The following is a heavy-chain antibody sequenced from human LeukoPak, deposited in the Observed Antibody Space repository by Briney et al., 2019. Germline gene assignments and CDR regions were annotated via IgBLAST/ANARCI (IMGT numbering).Heavy chain of an antibody. CDR3: ARHAAGAATTEY. D-gene: IGHD1-26*01. J-gene: IGHJ4*02. CDR1: GGSIRSSTYY. CDR2: IYYSGST. Sequence: SETLSLTXSVSGGSIRSSTYYWGWIRQPPGKGLDWIGSIYYSGSTYYNPSLKSRITISIDTSKNQFSLKLSSVTAADTAVYYCARHAAGAATTEYWGQGTLVTVSS. V-gene: IGHV4-39*01.